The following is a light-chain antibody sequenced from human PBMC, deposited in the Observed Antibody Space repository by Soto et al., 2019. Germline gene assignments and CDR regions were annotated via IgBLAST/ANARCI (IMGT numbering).Light chain of an antibody. CDR1: HGIGSN. Sequence: EIPLTQSASFLSASVGDRVTIXCRASHGIGSNLDWYQQKPGKAPKPLIYSASTLQSGGPSRFSGSGSATEFTRTISSLQPEDFATYYRQQLNSYPLTFGGGTKVDIK. J-gene: IGKJ4*01. CDR3: QQLNSYPLT. V-gene: IGKV1-9*01. CDR2: SAS.